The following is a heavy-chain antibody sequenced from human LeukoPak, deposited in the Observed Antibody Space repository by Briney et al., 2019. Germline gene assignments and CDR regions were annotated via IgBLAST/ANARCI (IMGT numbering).Heavy chain of an antibody. V-gene: IGHV1-8*03. CDR3: ARGHYYYYMDV. J-gene: IGHJ6*03. CDR2: MNPNSGNT. CDR1: GYTFTSYD. Sequence: ASVKVSCKASGYTFTSYDINWVRQATGQGLEWMGWMNPNSGNTGYAQKFQGRVTITRNTSISTAYMELSSLRPEDTAVYYCARGHYYYYMDVWGKGTTVTVSS.